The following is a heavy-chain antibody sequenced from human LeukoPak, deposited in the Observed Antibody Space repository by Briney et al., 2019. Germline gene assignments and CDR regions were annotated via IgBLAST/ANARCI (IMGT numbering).Heavy chain of an antibody. D-gene: IGHD3-16*01. CDR1: GGSFSSYY. CDR3: ARETGRYGWFDY. V-gene: IGHV4-4*07. Sequence: SSETLSLTCAVYGGSFSSYYWSWIRQPAGKGLEWIGRIYTSGSTNYNPSLESRVTMSVDTSKNQFSLKLSSVTAADTAVYYCARETGRYGWFDYWGQGTLVTVSS. CDR2: IYTSGST. J-gene: IGHJ4*02.